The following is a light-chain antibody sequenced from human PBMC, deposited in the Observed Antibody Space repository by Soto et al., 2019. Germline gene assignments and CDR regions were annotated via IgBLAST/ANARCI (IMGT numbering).Light chain of an antibody. J-gene: IGKJ1*01. CDR2: KAS. V-gene: IGKV1-5*03. CDR3: QQYNVHSPWT. Sequence: DIQMTQSPSTLSASVGDRVTITCRASQSVSTWLAWYQQKPGKAPHLLIFKASTLESGVPSRVSGSGSGTEFSLTITSLQPDDFATYFCQQYNVHSPWTFGQGTKGEIK. CDR1: QSVSTW.